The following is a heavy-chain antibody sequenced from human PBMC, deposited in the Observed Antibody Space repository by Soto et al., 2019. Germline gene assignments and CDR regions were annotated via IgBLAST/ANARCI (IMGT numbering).Heavy chain of an antibody. J-gene: IGHJ6*02. D-gene: IGHD3-16*01. CDR3: AREGGGGMDV. Sequence: QVQLVQSGAEVKKPGASVKVSCKASGYTFTSYDINWVRQATGQGLEWMGWMNPNSANTGYAQKFQGRVTMTRNTSIGTAYVELGSLGYADTAVYSWAREGGGGMDVWGQGTTVTVSS. CDR2: MNPNSANT. V-gene: IGHV1-8*01. CDR1: GYTFTSYD.